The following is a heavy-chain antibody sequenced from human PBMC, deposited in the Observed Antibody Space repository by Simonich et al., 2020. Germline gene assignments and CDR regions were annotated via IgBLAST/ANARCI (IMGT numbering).Heavy chain of an antibody. CDR3: ARDPVVPAAIRNAFDI. D-gene: IGHD2-2*01. CDR2: INPNSGGT. CDR1: GYTFTGYY. V-gene: IGHV1-2*02. Sequence: QVQLVQSGAEVKKPGASVKVSCKASGYTFTGYYMHWVRQAPGQVLGRNGRINPNSGGTNYAQKFQGRVTMTRDTSISTAYMELSSLRSDDTAVYYCARDPVVPAAIRNAFDIWGQGTMVTVSS. J-gene: IGHJ3*02.